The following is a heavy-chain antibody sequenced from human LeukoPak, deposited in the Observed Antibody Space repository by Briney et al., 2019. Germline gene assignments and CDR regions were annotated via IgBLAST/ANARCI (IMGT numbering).Heavy chain of an antibody. CDR3: AREGVDYYDSSGYYSLDY. J-gene: IGHJ4*02. CDR2: ISAYNGNT. V-gene: IGHV1-18*01. D-gene: IGHD3-22*01. CDR1: GYTFINYG. Sequence: GASVKVSCKASGYTFINYGISWVRQAPGQGLEWMGWISAYNGNTNYAQKLQGRVTMTTDTSTSTAYMELRSLRSDDTAVYYCAREGVDYYDSSGYYSLDYWGQGTLVTVSS.